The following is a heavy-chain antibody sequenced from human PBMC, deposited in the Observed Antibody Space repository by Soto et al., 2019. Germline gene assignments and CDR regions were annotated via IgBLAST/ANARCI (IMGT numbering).Heavy chain of an antibody. CDR2: ISAAGGRT. V-gene: IGHV3-23*01. Sequence: EVQILESGGGLVQPGGSLRLSCAASGFTFSAYVMSWVRQAPGKGLEWVSAISAAGGRTFYADSVKGRFTISRVNSKNPLYLQMNSLTAEDTAVYYCAKGIQGVITPDDTFDYWGQGTLVTVSS. CDR1: GFTFSAYV. CDR3: AKGIQGVITPDDTFDY. D-gene: IGHD2-21*01. J-gene: IGHJ4*02.